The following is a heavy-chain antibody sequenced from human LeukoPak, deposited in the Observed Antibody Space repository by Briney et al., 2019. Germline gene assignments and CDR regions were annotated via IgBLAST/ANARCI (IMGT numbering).Heavy chain of an antibody. J-gene: IGHJ6*04. CDR2: ISYIGST. V-gene: IGHV4-59*11. CDR1: DDSFSSHY. Sequence: SDTLSLTCAVSDDSFSSHYWTWIRQPPGKGLEWIGYISYIGSTNYNPSLKSRVTISIDTSKNQFSLKLSSVTAADTAVYYCARDLGRGMDVWGKGTTVTVSS. D-gene: IGHD3-10*01. CDR3: ARDLGRGMDV.